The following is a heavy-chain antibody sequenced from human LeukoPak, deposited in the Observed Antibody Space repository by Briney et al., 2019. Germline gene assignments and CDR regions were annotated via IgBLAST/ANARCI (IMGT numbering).Heavy chain of an antibody. CDR2: IEGDGNRI. D-gene: IGHD4-17*01. V-gene: IGHV3-74*01. Sequence: GGSLRLSCAASGFTLSAYWMHWVRQAPGKGLMWVSRIEGDGNRITYADSVKGRFTISRDNAKNSLYLQMNSLRAEDTAVYYCSRGGGTTVTTANFDLWGRGTLVTVSS. J-gene: IGHJ2*01. CDR1: GFTLSAYW. CDR3: SRGGGTTVTTANFDL.